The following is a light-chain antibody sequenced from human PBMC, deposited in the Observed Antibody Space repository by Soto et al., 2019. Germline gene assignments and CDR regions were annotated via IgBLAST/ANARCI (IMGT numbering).Light chain of an antibody. CDR1: QRVAGNF. CDR2: GAS. CDR3: QVYGTNPIFT. V-gene: IGKV3-20*01. J-gene: IGKJ3*01. Sequence: ELFLTQSPDTLSLSPGDTAALSCRASQRVAGNFLAWYQQKPGQSPRLLIYGASYRASDIPDRFSGSGSGTDFTLTISRLEPEDFAIYFCQVYGTNPIFTFGPGTKVDIK.